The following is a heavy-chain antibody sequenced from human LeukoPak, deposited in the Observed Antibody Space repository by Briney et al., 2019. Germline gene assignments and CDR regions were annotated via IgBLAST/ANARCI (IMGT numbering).Heavy chain of an antibody. CDR1: GYTFTSYY. D-gene: IGHD3-22*01. J-gene: IGHJ6*02. V-gene: IGHV1-46*01. Sequence: ASVTVSCKASGYTFTSYYMHWVRQAPGQGLEWMGIINPGGGSTSYAQKFQGRVTMTRDTSTSTVYMELSSLRSEDTAEYYCARDQERSGYYYCYYYYGMDVWGQGTTVTVSS. CDR2: INPGGGST. CDR3: ARDQERSGYYYCYYYYGMDV.